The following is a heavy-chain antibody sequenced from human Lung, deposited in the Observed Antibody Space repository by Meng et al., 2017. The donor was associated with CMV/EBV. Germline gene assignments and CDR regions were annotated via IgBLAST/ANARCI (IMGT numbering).Heavy chain of an antibody. CDR2: INPYSGAT. J-gene: IGHJ5*02. D-gene: IGHD2-21*01. CDR1: GYSFTGYY. CDR3: ASSTSGVVIGILRRYNWFDP. V-gene: IGHV1-2*02. Sequence: SXXVSXXSSGYSFTGYYLHWVRQAPGQGLEWMGWINPYSGATKYAEKFQSRVTMTRNTSISTAYMELNTLRSDDTAVYYCASSTSGVVIGILRRYNWFDPXGQGXLVTVSS.